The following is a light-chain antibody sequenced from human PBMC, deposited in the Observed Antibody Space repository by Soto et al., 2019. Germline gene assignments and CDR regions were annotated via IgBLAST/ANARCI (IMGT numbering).Light chain of an antibody. J-gene: IGLJ2*01. CDR2: DDN. Sequence: NFMLTQPHSVSESPGQTVTISCTRTSGSIASNYVQWYQQRPGSTPTTVIYDDNHRPSGVPDRFSGSIDSSYTSASLTLSGLKPEDEDDYYCQSYDSSNVVFGGGTKLTVL. V-gene: IGLV6-57*04. CDR1: SGSIASNY. CDR3: QSYDSSNVV.